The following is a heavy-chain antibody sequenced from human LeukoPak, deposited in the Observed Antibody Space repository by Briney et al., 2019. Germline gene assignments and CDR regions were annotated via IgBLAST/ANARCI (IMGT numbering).Heavy chain of an antibody. CDR2: IYYSGST. J-gene: IGHJ4*02. D-gene: IGHD4-17*01. CDR3: ARDGYGDYVPVY. CDR1: GGSISSYY. Sequence: SETLSLTCTVSGGSISSYYWSWIRQPPGKGLEWIGYIYYSGSTNYNPSLKSRVTISVDTSKNQFSLKLSSVTAADTAVYYCARDGYGDYVPVYWGQGTLVTVSS. V-gene: IGHV4-59*12.